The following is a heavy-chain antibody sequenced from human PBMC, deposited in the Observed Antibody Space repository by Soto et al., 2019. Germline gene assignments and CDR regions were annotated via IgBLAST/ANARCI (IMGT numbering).Heavy chain of an antibody. CDR1: GGSISSGGYY. V-gene: IGHV4-31*03. J-gene: IGHJ6*02. CDR2: IYYSGST. D-gene: IGHD3-22*01. CDR3: ARVRYYDSSGYSHYYYYGMDV. Sequence: SETLSLTCTVSGGSISSGGYYWSWIRQHPGKGLEWIGYIYYSGSTYYNPSLKSRVTISVDTSKNQFSLKLSSVTAADTAVYYCARVRYYDSSGYSHYYYYGMDVWGQGTTVTVS.